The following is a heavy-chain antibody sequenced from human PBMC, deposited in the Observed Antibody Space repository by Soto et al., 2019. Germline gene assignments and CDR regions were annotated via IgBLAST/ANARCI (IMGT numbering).Heavy chain of an antibody. CDR3: GCMLLDYFDY. CDR1: GGYISSYY. J-gene: IGHJ4*02. D-gene: IGHD2-8*01. V-gene: IGHV4-59*08. CDR2: IYYSGST. Sequence: SETLSLTCTVSGGYISSYYWSWIRQPPGKGLEWIGYIYYSGSTNYNPSLKSRVTISVDTSKNQFSLKLSSVTAADTAVYYCGCMLLDYFDYWGQGTLVTVSS.